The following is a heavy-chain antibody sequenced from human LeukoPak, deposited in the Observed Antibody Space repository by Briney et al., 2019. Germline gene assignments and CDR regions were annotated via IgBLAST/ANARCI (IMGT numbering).Heavy chain of an antibody. Sequence: GASVKVSCKASGYTFTSYGISWVRQAPGQGLEWMGWINAGNGNTKYSQKFQGRVTITWDTSASTAYMELSSLRSEDTAVYSCAREILWIHLFDPWGQGTLVTVSS. CDR1: GYTFTSYG. CDR2: INAGNGNT. V-gene: IGHV1-3*01. J-gene: IGHJ5*02. D-gene: IGHD5-18*01. CDR3: AREILWIHLFDP.